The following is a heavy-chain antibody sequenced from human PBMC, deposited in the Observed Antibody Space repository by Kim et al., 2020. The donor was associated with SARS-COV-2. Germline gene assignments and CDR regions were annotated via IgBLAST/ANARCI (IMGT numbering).Heavy chain of an antibody. Sequence: ASVKVSCKASGYTFTSYAMNWVRQAPGQGLEWMGWINTNTGNPTYAQGFTGRFVFSLDTSVSTAYLQISSLKAEDTAVYYCARERFWSGHYGLAPHDAFDIWGQGTMVTVSS. CDR1: GYTFTSYA. CDR2: INTNTGNP. V-gene: IGHV7-4-1*02. CDR3: ARERFWSGHYGLAPHDAFDI. D-gene: IGHD3-3*01. J-gene: IGHJ3*02.